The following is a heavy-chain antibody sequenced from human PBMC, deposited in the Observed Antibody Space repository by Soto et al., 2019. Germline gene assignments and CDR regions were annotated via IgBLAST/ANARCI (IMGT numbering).Heavy chain of an antibody. CDR2: INSDSTTT. V-gene: IGHV3-48*02. Sequence: DVHLVESGGGLVQPGGSLRLSCAVSGFPFSTYAMHWVRQAPGKGLEWISYINSDSTTTFHADSVKGRFTVSRDNAKYSLYLQMSSLRHEDTAVYYCARDLSQWGQGTLVTVSS. CDR3: ARDLSQ. CDR1: GFPFSTYA. J-gene: IGHJ4*02.